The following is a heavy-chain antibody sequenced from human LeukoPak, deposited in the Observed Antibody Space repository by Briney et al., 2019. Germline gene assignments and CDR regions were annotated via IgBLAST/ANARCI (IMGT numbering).Heavy chain of an antibody. Sequence: GGSLRLSCAASGFTFSSYAMHWVRQAPGKGLEYVSAISSNGGSTYYANSVKGRFTISRDNSKNTLYLQMNSLGAEDTAVYYCAKYPTGHPLKNWFDPWGQGTLVTVSS. CDR3: AKYPTGHPLKNWFDP. CDR1: GFTFSSYA. D-gene: IGHD1-1*01. J-gene: IGHJ5*02. V-gene: IGHV3-64*01. CDR2: ISSNGGST.